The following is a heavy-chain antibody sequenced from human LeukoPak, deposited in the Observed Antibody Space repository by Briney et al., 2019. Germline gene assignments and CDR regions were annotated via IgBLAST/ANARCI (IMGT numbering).Heavy chain of an antibody. CDR1: GFTFSSYS. CDR3: ARGPVAGISRFDP. D-gene: IGHD6-19*01. J-gene: IGHJ5*02. CDR2: ISSSSSYI. Sequence: PGRSLRLSCAASGFTFSSYSMNWVRQAPGKGLEWVSSISSSSSYIYYADPVKGRFTISRDNAKNSLYLQMNSLRAEDTAVYYCARGPVAGISRFDPWGQGTLVTVSS. V-gene: IGHV3-21*01.